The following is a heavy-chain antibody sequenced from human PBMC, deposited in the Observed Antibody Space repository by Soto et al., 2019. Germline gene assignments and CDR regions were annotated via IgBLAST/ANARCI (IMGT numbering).Heavy chain of an antibody. V-gene: IGHV1-69*13. Sequence: GASVKVSCKASGGTFSSYAISWVRQAPGQGLEWMGGIIPIFGTANYAQKFQGRVTITADESTGTAYMELSSLRSEDTAVYYCASCYFGLYYYYGMDVWGQGTTVTVSS. J-gene: IGHJ6*02. CDR2: IIPIFGTA. D-gene: IGHD2-21*02. CDR1: GGTFSSYA. CDR3: ASCYFGLYYYYGMDV.